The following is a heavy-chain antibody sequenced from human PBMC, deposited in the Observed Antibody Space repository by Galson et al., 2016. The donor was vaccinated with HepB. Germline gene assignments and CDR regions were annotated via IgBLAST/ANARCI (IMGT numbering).Heavy chain of an antibody. CDR3: VRDRDVEMAKSYYYYYGMDV. CDR2: ISSSSSSI. D-gene: IGHD5-24*01. Sequence: SLRLSCAASGFTFSRFWMNWVRQAPGKGLEWVSYISSSSSSIYYTDSVKGRFTISRDNAKNSLYLQMNSLRAEDTAVYYCVRDRDVEMAKSYYYYYGMDVWGQGTTVTVSS. V-gene: IGHV3-48*04. CDR1: GFTFSRFW. J-gene: IGHJ6*02.